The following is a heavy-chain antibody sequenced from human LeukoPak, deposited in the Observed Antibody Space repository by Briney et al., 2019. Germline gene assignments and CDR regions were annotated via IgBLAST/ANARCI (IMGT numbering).Heavy chain of an antibody. V-gene: IGHV3-20*04. J-gene: IGHJ6*03. CDR1: GFIFDDYG. CDR2: INWNGGST. Sequence: PGGPLRLSCAAFGFIFDDYGMSWVRQAPGKGLEWVSGINWNGGSTGYADSVKGRFTISRDNAKNSLYLQMNSLRAEDTALYYCARVQLVDYYYYSYMDVWGKGTTVTVSS. D-gene: IGHD6-6*01. CDR3: ARVQLVDYYYYSYMDV.